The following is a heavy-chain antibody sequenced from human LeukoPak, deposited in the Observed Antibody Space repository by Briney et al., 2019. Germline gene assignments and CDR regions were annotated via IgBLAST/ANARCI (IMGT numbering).Heavy chain of an antibody. Sequence: ASAKVSCKASGVTFSSYAISWVRQAPGQGLEWMGGIIPIFGTANYAQKFQGRVTITADESTSTAYMELSSLRSEDTAVYYCARVKMTKYSGYATGAFDIWGQGTMVTVSS. J-gene: IGHJ3*02. V-gene: IGHV1-69*13. CDR2: IIPIFGTA. CDR1: GVTFSSYA. CDR3: ARVKMTKYSGYATGAFDI. D-gene: IGHD5-12*01.